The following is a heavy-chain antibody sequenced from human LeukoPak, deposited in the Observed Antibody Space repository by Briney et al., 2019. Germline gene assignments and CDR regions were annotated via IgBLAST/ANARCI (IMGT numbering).Heavy chain of an antibody. CDR3: GTLLSNGPFDY. J-gene: IGHJ4*02. CDR1: GYTFTGYY. V-gene: IGHV1-2*02. CDR2: IYPNSGAT. Sequence: ASVKVSCKASGYTFTGYYMHWLRQAPGQGLEWMGYIYPNSGATKYAQKFQGRVTMTRDTSISTAYMELSGLRSDDTAVYYCGTLLSNGPFDYWGQGSLGTVSS.